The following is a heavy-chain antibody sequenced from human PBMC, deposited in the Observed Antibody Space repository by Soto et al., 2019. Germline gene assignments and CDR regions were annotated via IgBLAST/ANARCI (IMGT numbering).Heavy chain of an antibody. V-gene: IGHV4-31*03. D-gene: IGHD6-25*01. CDR1: GGSIRSGGYF. CDR2: IYSSGST. CDR3: ARLNSGLYQAFDS. J-gene: IGHJ4*02. Sequence: QVQLEASGPGLVKPSQTLSLTCSVSGGSIRSGGYFWTWIRQHPGKGLEYIVHIYSSGSTYYIPSLRRRLTMSLDTSKNQFSLNLTSVTAADTALYFCARLNSGLYQAFDSWGQGALVTVSS.